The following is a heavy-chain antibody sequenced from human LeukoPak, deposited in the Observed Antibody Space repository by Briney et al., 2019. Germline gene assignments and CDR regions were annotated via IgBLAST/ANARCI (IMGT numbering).Heavy chain of an antibody. CDR2: IWYDGSNK. Sequence: GGSLRLSCAASGFTFSSYGMHWVRQAPGKGLEWVAVIWYDGSNKYYADSVKGRFTISRDNSKNTLYLQMNSLRVEDTAVYYCAREAWGEYYFDYWGQGTLVTVSS. V-gene: IGHV3-33*01. D-gene: IGHD3-16*01. CDR3: AREAWGEYYFDY. CDR1: GFTFSSYG. J-gene: IGHJ4*02.